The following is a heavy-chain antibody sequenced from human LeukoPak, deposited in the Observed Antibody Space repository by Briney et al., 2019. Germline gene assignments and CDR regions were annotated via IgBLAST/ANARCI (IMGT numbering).Heavy chain of an antibody. J-gene: IGHJ4*02. CDR3: AKGAYDYIEIAYFDY. Sequence: GGSLRLSCVASGFSVNNYAMNWVRQAPGKGLEWVSLIIGSSCSTFYADSVKGRFTISRDKSKNTLYLKMNSLRAEETAVYYCAKGAYDYIEIAYFDYWGQGSLVTVSS. CDR1: GFSVNNYA. V-gene: IGHV3-23*01. CDR2: IIGSSCST. D-gene: IGHD5-12*01.